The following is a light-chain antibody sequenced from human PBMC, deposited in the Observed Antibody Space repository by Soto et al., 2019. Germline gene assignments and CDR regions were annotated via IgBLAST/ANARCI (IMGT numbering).Light chain of an antibody. CDR3: QQYGKSPLT. CDR1: QSVISSY. Sequence: EIVLTQSPGTLSLSPGERATLSCRASQSVISSYLAWYQQKAGQAPRLLIYGASNRATGIPDRFSGSGSGTDFTLTISRLELEDFAVSYCQQYGKSPLTFGGGTKVEIK. V-gene: IGKV3-20*01. CDR2: GAS. J-gene: IGKJ4*01.